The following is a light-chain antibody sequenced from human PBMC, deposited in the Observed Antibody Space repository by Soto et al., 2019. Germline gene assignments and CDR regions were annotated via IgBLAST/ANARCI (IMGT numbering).Light chain of an antibody. CDR3: QQYRRSPQWT. CDR2: GAS. Sequence: EIVLTQSPGTLSLSPGERATLSCRASQSVSSSYLAWYQQKPGQAPRLLIYGASSRATGIPDRFSGSGSGTDFTLTISRLEPEDFAVYYCQQYRRSPQWTFGQGTKVDIK. CDR1: QSVSSSY. V-gene: IGKV3-20*01. J-gene: IGKJ1*01.